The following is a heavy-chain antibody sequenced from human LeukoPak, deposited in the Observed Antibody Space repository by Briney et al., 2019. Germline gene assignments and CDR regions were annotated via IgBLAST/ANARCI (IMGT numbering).Heavy chain of an antibody. CDR2: IRQDGSEK. CDR1: GFTFSSYW. D-gene: IGHD3-22*01. CDR3: ARETPYFDSSNSLAHFDY. Sequence: GGSLRLSCAASGFTFSSYWMSWVRQAPGKGLEWVANIRQDGSEKYYVDSVRGRFTISRDNAENSLFLQMNSLRAEDTAVYYCARETPYFDSSNSLAHFDYWGQGTLVTVSS. V-gene: IGHV3-7*01. J-gene: IGHJ4*02.